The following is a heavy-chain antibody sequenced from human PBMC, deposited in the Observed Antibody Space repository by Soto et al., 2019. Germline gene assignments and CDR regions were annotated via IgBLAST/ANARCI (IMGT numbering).Heavy chain of an antibody. D-gene: IGHD3-10*01. CDR1: GFTFSNSG. CDR3: GKPVTHYGSEMMDV. V-gene: IGHV3-30*18. Sequence: QVQLVESGGGVVQPGRSLRLSCAASGFTFSNSGMHWVRQAPGKGLEWVTVISYDGNKKLYADSVKGRFTISRDNSKNTLYLQMNSLRAKDTALYYCGKPVTHYGSEMMDVWGQGTTLTVCS. J-gene: IGHJ6*02. CDR2: ISYDGNKK.